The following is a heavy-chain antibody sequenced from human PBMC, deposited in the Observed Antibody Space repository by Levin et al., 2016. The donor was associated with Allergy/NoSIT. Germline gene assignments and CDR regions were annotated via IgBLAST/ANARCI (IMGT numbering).Heavy chain of an antibody. D-gene: IGHD2/OR15-2a*01. CDR3: AREEYGYGVGV. CDR2: IYYSGSA. V-gene: IGHV4-39*07. Sequence: SETLSLTCTVSGDSISSSPYYWGWIRQPPGKGLEYIGSIYYSGSAFYNPSLMSRVTISVDTLKNQFSLKLSSVTAADTAVYYCAREEYGYGVGVWGQGTTVTVSS. CDR1: GDSISSSPYY. J-gene: IGHJ6*02.